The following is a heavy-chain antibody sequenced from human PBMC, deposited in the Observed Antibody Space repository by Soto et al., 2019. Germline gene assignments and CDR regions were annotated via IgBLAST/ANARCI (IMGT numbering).Heavy chain of an antibody. J-gene: IGHJ6*02. D-gene: IGHD2-21*01. V-gene: IGHV1-69*12. CDR1: GGTFSSYA. CDR3: ATPPIATITYYYAMDV. Sequence: QVQLVQSGAEVKKPGSSVKVSCKASGGTFSSYAISWVRQAPGQGLEWMGGIIPIFGTANYAQKFQGRVTIPAAASTSTAYMALSSLTSEATAVYYCATPPIATITYYYAMDVWGQGTTVTVSS. CDR2: IIPIFGTA.